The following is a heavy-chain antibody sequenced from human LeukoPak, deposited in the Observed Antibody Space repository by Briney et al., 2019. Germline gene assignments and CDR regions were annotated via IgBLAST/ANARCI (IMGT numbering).Heavy chain of an antibody. CDR3: ARLVVVPAAIGPRGGWFDP. CDR2: IYHSGST. J-gene: IGHJ5*02. CDR1: GGSISSGGYY. V-gene: IGHV4-30-2*01. D-gene: IGHD2-2*02. Sequence: DPSETLSLTCTVSGGSISSGGYYWSWIRQPPGKGLEWIGYIYHSGSTYYNPSLKSRVTISVDRSKNQFSLKLSSVTAADTAVYYCARLVVVPAAIGPRGGWFDPWGQGTLVTVSS.